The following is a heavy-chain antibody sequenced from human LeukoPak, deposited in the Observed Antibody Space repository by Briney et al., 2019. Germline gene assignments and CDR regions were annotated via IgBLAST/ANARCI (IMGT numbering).Heavy chain of an antibody. Sequence: PGGSLRLSCAASGFTFSSYWIDWVRQAPEKGLVWVSRINSDGSTTSYADSVKGRFTISRDNAENTLYLQMNSLRAEDTAVYYCSREGGGYSSHDAFDIWGQGTMVTVSS. CDR1: GFTFSSYW. V-gene: IGHV3-74*01. CDR3: SREGGGYSSHDAFDI. CDR2: INSDGSTT. D-gene: IGHD5-12*01. J-gene: IGHJ3*02.